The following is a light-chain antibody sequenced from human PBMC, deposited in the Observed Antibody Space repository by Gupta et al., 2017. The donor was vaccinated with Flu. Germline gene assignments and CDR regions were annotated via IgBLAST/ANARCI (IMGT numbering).Light chain of an antibody. V-gene: IGLV2-23*03. CDR2: EGS. CDR3: CSYAGSSTLVV. CDR1: SSDVGSYNL. J-gene: IGLJ2*01. Sequence: SGSPGQSITLSCTGTSSDVGSYNLVSWYQQHPGKAPKLMIYEGSKRPSGVSNRFSGSKSGNTASLTISGLQAEDEADYYCCSYAGSSTLVVFGGGTKLTVL.